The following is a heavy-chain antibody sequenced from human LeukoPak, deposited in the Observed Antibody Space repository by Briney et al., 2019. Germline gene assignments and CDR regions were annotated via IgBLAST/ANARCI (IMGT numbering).Heavy chain of an antibody. CDR3: ARDQKNYDFWSGYGGMGLDP. D-gene: IGHD3-3*01. Sequence: SETLSLTCTVSGGSISNYYWSWIRQPPGKGLEGIGYIYYTGSTNYNPSLKSRVTISVDTSKNQFSLKLSPVTAADTAVYYCARDQKNYDFWSGYGGMGLDPWGQGTLVTVSS. V-gene: IGHV4-59*12. J-gene: IGHJ5*02. CDR1: GGSISNYY. CDR2: IYYTGST.